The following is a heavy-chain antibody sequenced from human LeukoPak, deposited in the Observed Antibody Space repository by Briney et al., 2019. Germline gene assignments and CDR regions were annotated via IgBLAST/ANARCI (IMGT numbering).Heavy chain of an antibody. V-gene: IGHV4-61*02. D-gene: IGHD3-22*01. CDR1: GGSISSGSYY. Sequence: SQTLSLTCTVSGGSISSGSYYWSWIRQPAGKGLEWLGRIYTSGSTNYNPSLKSRVTISVDTSKTQFSLKLSSVTAADTAVYYCARRVRYYDSSGYYHHDAFDIWGQGTMVTVSS. CDR3: ARRVRYYDSSGYYHHDAFDI. J-gene: IGHJ3*02. CDR2: IYTSGST.